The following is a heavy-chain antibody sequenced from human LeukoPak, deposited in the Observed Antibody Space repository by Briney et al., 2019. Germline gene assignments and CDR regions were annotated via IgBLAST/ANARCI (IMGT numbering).Heavy chain of an antibody. CDR1: GGSFSGYY. J-gene: IGHJ4*02. CDR2: ITHSGST. D-gene: IGHD3-22*01. CDR3: ARKADSGGYHYYFDY. Sequence: SETLSLTCAVYGGSFSGYYWSWIRQPPGKGLEWIGEITHSGSTNYNPSLKSRVTISVDTSKNQSSLKPSFVPAADTAVYYCARKADSGGYHYYFDYWGQGTLVTVSS. V-gene: IGHV4-34*01.